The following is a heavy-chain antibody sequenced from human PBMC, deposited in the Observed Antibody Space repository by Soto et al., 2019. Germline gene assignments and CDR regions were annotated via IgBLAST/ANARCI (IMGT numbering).Heavy chain of an antibody. Sequence: ASVKVSCKASGYTFTSYDINWVRQATGQGLEWMGWMNPNSGNTGYAQKFQGRATMTRNTSISTAYMELSSLRSEDTAVYYCARGNRKTVTAYYYYGMDVWGQGTTVTVSS. V-gene: IGHV1-8*01. D-gene: IGHD4-4*01. CDR3: ARGNRKTVTAYYYYGMDV. J-gene: IGHJ6*02. CDR1: GYTFTSYD. CDR2: MNPNSGNT.